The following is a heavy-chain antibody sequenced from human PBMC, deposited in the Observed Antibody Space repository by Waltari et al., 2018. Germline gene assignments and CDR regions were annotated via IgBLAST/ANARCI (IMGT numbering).Heavy chain of an antibody. CDR1: GYTFNNHG. CDR3: ARLSGSYYPDSDY. CDR2: ISVFNGDT. V-gene: IGHV1-18*01. Sequence: QVQLVQSGPEVKKPGASVKVSCKASGYTFNNHGITWVRQAPGQGLEWMGRISVFNGDTDYVEKFQDRVSMTTDTSTTTAYMELRSLTSADTAVYFCARLSGSYYPDSDYWGQGTLVTVSS. J-gene: IGHJ4*02. D-gene: IGHD1-26*01.